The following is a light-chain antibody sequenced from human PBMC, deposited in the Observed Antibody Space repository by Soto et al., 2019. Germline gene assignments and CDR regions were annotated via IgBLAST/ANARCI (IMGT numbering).Light chain of an antibody. J-gene: IGKJ4*01. V-gene: IGKV3-11*01. CDR3: QQRSNWQLT. CDR2: DAS. Sequence: EIVSTQTPATLSLSPGERATLSCRASQSVSSYLAWYQQKPGQAPRLLIYDASNRATGIPARFSGSGSGTDFTLTISSLEPEDFAVYYCQQRSNWQLTFGGGTKVDIK. CDR1: QSVSSY.